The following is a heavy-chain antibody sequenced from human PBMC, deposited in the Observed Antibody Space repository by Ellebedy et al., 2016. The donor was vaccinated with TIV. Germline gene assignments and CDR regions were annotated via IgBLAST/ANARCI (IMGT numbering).Heavy chain of an antibody. D-gene: IGHD6-19*01. V-gene: IGHV3-23*01. CDR3: ARGGEQWLLKRSDYYYGMDV. CDR1: GLTFNNDV. CDR2: IRGAAGST. Sequence: GESLKISCATSGLTFNNDVMTWVRQAPGKGLEWVSTIRGAAGSTSYAESVKGRFTISSDTSKKVLYLQINSLRAEDTAVYYCARGGEQWLLKRSDYYYGMDVWGQGTTVTVSS. J-gene: IGHJ6*02.